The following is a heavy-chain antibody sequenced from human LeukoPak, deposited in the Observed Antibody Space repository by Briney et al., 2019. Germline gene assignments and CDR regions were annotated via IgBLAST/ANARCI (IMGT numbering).Heavy chain of an antibody. D-gene: IGHD2-15*01. CDR1: GGSVSSGSYY. J-gene: IGHJ4*02. CDR3: ARELGYCSGGSCHYPFDY. V-gene: IGHV4-61*01. Sequence: TSETLSLTCTVSGGSVSSGSYYWSWIRPPPGKGLEGIVNIYYSGSTNYNPSLKSRVTISVDTSKNQFSLKLSSVTAADTAVYYCARELGYCSGGSCHYPFDYWGQGTLVTVSS. CDR2: IYYSGST.